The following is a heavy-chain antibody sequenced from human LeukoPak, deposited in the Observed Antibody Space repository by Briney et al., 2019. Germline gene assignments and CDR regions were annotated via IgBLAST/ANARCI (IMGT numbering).Heavy chain of an antibody. Sequence: PGGSLRLSCAASGFTFSSYWMNWVRQAPGKGLEWVANIKQDGSEKYYVDSVKGRFTISRDNAKNSVYLQMNSLRAEDTAVYFCARDGSGWSKYWGQGTLVTVSS. CDR2: IKQDGSEK. D-gene: IGHD6-19*01. J-gene: IGHJ4*02. V-gene: IGHV3-7*01. CDR1: GFTFSSYW. CDR3: ARDGSGWSKY.